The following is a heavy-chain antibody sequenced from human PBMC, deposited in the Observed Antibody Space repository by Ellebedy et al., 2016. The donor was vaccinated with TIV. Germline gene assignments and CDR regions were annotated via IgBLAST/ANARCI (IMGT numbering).Heavy chain of an antibody. J-gene: IGHJ5*02. CDR2: IKQDGSGK. CDR1: GFTFSRNW. Sequence: PGGSLRLSCEASGFTFSRNWISWFRLAPGKGLEWVANIKQDGSGKYYVDSVKGRFTISRDNAKNSGYLHLSSLGAEDTAVYYCARDVWGGGWSWGQGTPVTVSS. CDR3: ARDVWGGGWS. V-gene: IGHV3-7*01. D-gene: IGHD6-19*01.